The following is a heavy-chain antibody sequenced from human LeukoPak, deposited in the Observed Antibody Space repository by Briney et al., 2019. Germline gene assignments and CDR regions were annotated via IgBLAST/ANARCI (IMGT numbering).Heavy chain of an antibody. CDR2: IYYSGST. CDR3: ARLGAYSSSWYGVYYFDY. V-gene: IGHV4-39*01. J-gene: IGHJ4*02. Sequence: PSETLSPTCTVSGGSISSSSYYWGWIRQPPGKGLEWIGSIYYSGSTYYNPSLKSRVTISVDTSKKQFSLKLRSVTAADTAVYYCARLGAYSSSWYGVYYFDYWGQGTLVTVSS. D-gene: IGHD6-13*01. CDR1: GGSISSSSYY.